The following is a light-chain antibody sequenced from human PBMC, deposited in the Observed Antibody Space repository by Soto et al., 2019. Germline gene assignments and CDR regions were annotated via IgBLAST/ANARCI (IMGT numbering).Light chain of an antibody. CDR2: DVS. CDR3: SSYTSSSTLDV. J-gene: IGLJ1*01. Sequence: QSALTQPASVSGSPGQSITISCTGTSSDVGGYNYVSWYQQHPGKAPKLMIYDVSNRPSGVSNRFSGSKSGNTASLTISGLQADDEADYYCSSYTSSSTLDVFGTGTKVTVL. CDR1: SSDVGGYNY. V-gene: IGLV2-14*01.